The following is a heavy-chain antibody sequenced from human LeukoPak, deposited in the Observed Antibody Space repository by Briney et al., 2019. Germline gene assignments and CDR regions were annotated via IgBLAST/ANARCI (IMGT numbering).Heavy chain of an antibody. CDR3: ATGPYQLPTYYYYYYMDV. J-gene: IGHJ6*03. V-gene: IGHV1-69*05. D-gene: IGHD2-2*01. Sequence: GASVKVSCKASGGTFISYAISWVRQAPGQGLEWMGGIIPIFGTANYAQKFQGRVTITTDESTSTAYMEPSSLRSEDTAVYYCATGPYQLPTYYYYYYMDVWGKGTTVTVSS. CDR2: IIPIFGTA. CDR1: GGTFISYA.